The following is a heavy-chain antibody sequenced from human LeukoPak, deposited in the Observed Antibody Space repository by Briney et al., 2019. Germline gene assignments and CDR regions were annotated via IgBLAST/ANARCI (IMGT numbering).Heavy chain of an antibody. J-gene: IGHJ4*02. CDR1: GYTFTGYY. Sequence: ASVKVSCKASGYTFTGYYMHWVRQAPGQGLEWMGWINPNSGGTNYAQKFQGRVTMTRDTSISTAYMELSRLRSDDTAVYYCARAFYDFWSGYYNPHFDYWGQGTLVTVFS. CDR3: ARAFYDFWSGYYNPHFDY. CDR2: INPNSGGT. V-gene: IGHV1-2*02. D-gene: IGHD3-3*01.